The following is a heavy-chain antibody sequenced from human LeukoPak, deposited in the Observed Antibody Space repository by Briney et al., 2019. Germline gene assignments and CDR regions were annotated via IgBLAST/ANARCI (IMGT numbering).Heavy chain of an antibody. J-gene: IGHJ4*02. V-gene: IGHV3-7*03. D-gene: IGHD6-13*01. CDR2: INEGGNEK. Sequence: GGSLRLSCAASGFTLSKYWMSWVRQVPGKGLEWVVNINEGGNEKNYVDSVKGRFTVSRDSAQNSLYLQMNSLRVEDTAVYYCARHPNSNWDYWGQGTLVIVSP. CDR3: ARHPNSNWDY. CDR1: GFTLSKYW.